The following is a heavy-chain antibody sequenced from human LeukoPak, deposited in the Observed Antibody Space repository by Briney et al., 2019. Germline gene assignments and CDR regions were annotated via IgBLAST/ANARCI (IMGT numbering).Heavy chain of an antibody. V-gene: IGHV3-21*01. J-gene: IGHJ6*04. CDR3: AREHSSSWYTLDV. D-gene: IGHD6-13*01. CDR2: IDSSSSYI. Sequence: GGSLRLSCAASGFSFSSYTMSWVRQAPGKGLEWVSSIDSSSSYIYYADSVKGRFTISRDNAKNSLYLQMNSMRAEDTAVYYCAREHSSSWYTLDVWGEGTTVTISS. CDR1: GFSFSSYT.